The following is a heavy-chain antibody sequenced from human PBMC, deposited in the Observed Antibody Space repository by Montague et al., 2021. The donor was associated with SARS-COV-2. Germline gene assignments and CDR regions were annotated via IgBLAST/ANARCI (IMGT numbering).Heavy chain of an antibody. CDR3: ASGNRNYYYGMDV. D-gene: IGHD3-10*01. CDR2: ISSSSSYI. CDR1: GFTFSSYS. J-gene: IGHJ6*02. V-gene: IGHV3-21*01. Sequence: SLRLSCAASGFTFSSYSMNWVRQAPRKGLEWVSSISSSSSYIYYADSVKGRFTISRDNAKNSLYLQMNSLRAEDTAVYYCASGNRNYYYGMDVWGQGTTVTVSS.